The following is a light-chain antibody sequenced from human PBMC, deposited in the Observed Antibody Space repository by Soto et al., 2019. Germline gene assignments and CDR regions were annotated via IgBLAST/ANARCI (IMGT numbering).Light chain of an antibody. CDR2: YKSDSDK. CDR1: SGINVGTYR. Sequence: QLVLTQPASLSASPGASASLTCTLRSGINVGTYRIYWYQQKPGSPPQYLLRYKSDSDKQQGSGVPSRFSGSKDASANAGILLISGLQSEDEADYYCMIRHSSAWVFGGGTKLTVL. V-gene: IGLV5-45*01. J-gene: IGLJ3*02. CDR3: MIRHSSAWV.